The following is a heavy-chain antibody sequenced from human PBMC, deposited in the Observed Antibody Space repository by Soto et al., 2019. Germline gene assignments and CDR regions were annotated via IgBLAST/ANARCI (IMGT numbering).Heavy chain of an antibody. V-gene: IGHV1-18*01. CDR2: ISAYNGNT. CDR3: ARVMIDWIGDYYYYMDV. Sequence: ASVKVSCKASGYTFTSYGISWVRQAPGQGLEWMGWISAYNGNTNYAQKLQGRVTMTTDTSTSTAYMELRSLRSDDTAVYYCARVMIDWIGDYYYYMDVWGKGTTVTVSS. D-gene: IGHD3-16*01. J-gene: IGHJ6*03. CDR1: GYTFTSYG.